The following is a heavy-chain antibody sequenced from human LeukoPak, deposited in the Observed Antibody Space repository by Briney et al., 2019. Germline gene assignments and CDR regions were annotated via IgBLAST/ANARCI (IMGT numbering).Heavy chain of an antibody. Sequence: SETLSLTCAVYGGSFSGYYWSLIRQPPGKGLEWIGEINHSGSTNYNPSLKSRVTISVDPSKNQFSLKLSSVTAADTAVYYCARGQDYYDSSGYFLPFDYWGQGTLVTVSS. CDR3: ARGQDYYDSSGYFLPFDY. V-gene: IGHV4-34*01. CDR2: INHSGST. J-gene: IGHJ4*02. CDR1: GGSFSGYY. D-gene: IGHD3-22*01.